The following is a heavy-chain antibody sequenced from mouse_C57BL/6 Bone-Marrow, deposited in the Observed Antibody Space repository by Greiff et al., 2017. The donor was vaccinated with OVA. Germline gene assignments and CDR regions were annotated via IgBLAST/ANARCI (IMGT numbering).Heavy chain of an antibody. CDR1: GYTFTDSY. CDR3: VYYGPYDYAMDY. J-gene: IGHJ4*01. CDR2: INPYNGGP. Sequence: EVQLQQSGPVLVKPGASVKMSCKASGYTFTDSYMNWVKQSHGKSLEWIGVINPYNGGPSYNQKFKGKATLTVDKSSSTAYMELNSLTTEDTAVYYCVYYGPYDYAMDYWGQGTAVTVSS. D-gene: IGHD2-1*01. V-gene: IGHV1-19*01.